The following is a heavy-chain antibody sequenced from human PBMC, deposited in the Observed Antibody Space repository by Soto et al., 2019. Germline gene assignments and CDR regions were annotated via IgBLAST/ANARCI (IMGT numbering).Heavy chain of an antibody. CDR2: ITYTGST. V-gene: IGHV4-31*03. CDR3: ARGYGYYYYSMDV. J-gene: IGHJ6*03. D-gene: IGHD1-20*01. Sequence: QVQLQESGPGLVKPSQNLSLTCTVSGDSLNSGSFYWTWIRHHPEKGLEWIGFITYTGSTDQSPSLKSRVSISVDTSKNQFSLNLTSVTAADTEVYYCARGYGYYYYSMDVWGKGTTVTVSS. CDR1: GDSLNSGSFY.